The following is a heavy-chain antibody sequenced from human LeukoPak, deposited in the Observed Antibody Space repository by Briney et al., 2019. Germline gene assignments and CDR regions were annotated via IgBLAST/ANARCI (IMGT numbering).Heavy chain of an antibody. J-gene: IGHJ4*02. CDR2: IYPGDSDT. CDR3: ARLRDYYGSGSYFDY. V-gene: IGHV5-51*01. D-gene: IGHD3-10*01. Sequence: GESLQISCKGSGYSFTSYWIGWVRQMPGKGLEWMGIIYPGDSDTRYSPSFQGQVTISADKSISTAYLQWSSLKASDTAMYYCARLRDYYGSGSYFDYWGQGTLVTVSS. CDR1: GYSFTSYW.